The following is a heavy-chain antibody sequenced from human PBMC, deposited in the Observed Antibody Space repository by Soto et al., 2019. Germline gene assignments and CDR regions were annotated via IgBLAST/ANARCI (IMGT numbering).Heavy chain of an antibody. Sequence: SETLSLTCAVYGGSFSGYYWTWIRQPPGTGLEWIGEINHSGSTNYNPSLKSRVTISVDTSKNQFSLKLTSVTAADTAAYYCARMAIYDILTGPDPNWFDPWGQGTLVTVSS. CDR3: ARMAIYDILTGPDPNWFDP. D-gene: IGHD3-9*01. J-gene: IGHJ5*02. V-gene: IGHV4-34*01. CDR2: INHSGST. CDR1: GGSFSGYY.